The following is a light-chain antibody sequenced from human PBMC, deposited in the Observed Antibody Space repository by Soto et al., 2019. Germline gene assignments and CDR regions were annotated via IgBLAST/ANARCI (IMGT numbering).Light chain of an antibody. CDR1: QSVSSSY. V-gene: IGKV3-20*01. J-gene: IGKJ2*01. CDR3: QQYGSSSYT. Sequence: EIVLTQSPGTLSLSPGEGATLSCRASQSVSSSYLAWYQQKPGQAPRLLIYGASSRATGIPDRFSGSGSGTDFTLTISILEPEDFAMYYCQQYGSSSYTFGQGTKLEIK. CDR2: GAS.